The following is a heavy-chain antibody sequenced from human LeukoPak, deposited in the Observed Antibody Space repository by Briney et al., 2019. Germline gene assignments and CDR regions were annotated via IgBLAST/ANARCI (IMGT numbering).Heavy chain of an antibody. Sequence: SETLSLTCTVSGGSISSYYWSWLRQPPGKGLEWIGYIYYSGSTNYNPSLKSRVTISVDTSKNQFSLKLSSVTAADTAVYYCARRGSNWGYYFDYWGQGTLVTVSS. CDR2: IYYSGST. CDR3: ARRGSNWGYYFDY. D-gene: IGHD7-27*01. J-gene: IGHJ4*02. V-gene: IGHV4-59*08. CDR1: GGSISSYY.